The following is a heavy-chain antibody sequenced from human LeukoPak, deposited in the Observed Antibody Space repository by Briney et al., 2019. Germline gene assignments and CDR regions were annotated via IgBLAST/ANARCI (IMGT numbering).Heavy chain of an antibody. CDR1: GYSFTSYW. D-gene: IGHD6-13*01. CDR3: ARRGSSWYVD. Sequence: GESLKISCKGSGYSFTSYWIAWVRQMPGKGLEWMGITYPADSDTKYSPSFQGQVTISADKSISTAYLQWSSLKASDTAMYYCARRGSSWYVDWGQGTLVTVSS. J-gene: IGHJ4*02. CDR2: TYPADSDT. V-gene: IGHV5-51*01.